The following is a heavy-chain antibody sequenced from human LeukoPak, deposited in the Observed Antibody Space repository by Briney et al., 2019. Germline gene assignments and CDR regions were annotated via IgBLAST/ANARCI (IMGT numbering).Heavy chain of an antibody. CDR2: IYYSGST. J-gene: IGHJ4*02. D-gene: IGHD3-3*01. V-gene: IGHV4-39*07. CDR3: AMPGYDFWSGYSWCY. Sequence: SETLSLTCTASGGSISSSRYYWGWIRQPPGKGLEWIGSIYYSGSTYYNPSLKSRVTISVDTSKNQFSLKLSSVTAADTAVYYCAMPGYDFWSGYSWCYWGQGTLVTVSS. CDR1: GGSISSSRYY.